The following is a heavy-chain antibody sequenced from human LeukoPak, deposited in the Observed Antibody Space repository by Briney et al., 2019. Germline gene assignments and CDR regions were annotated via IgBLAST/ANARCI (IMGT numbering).Heavy chain of an antibody. CDR1: GFTFGSYS. V-gene: IGHV3-48*04. J-gene: IGHJ3*02. CDR2: ISSSSSTI. Sequence: GGSLRLSCAASGFTFGSYSMNWVRQAPGKGLEWVSYISSSSSTIYYADSVKGRFTISRDNAKNSLYLQMNSLRAEDTAVYYCAIEGLGDAFDIWGQGTMVTVSS. D-gene: IGHD3/OR15-3a*01. CDR3: AIEGLGDAFDI.